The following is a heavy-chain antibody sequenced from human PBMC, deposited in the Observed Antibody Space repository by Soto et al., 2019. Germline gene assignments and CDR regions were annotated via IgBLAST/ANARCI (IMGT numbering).Heavy chain of an antibody. CDR1: GGSFSTYY. D-gene: IGHD3-9*01. Sequence: SETLSLTCVVSGGSFSTYYYNWIRQSPGKGLEWIGEINHSGNNNYSPSLKSRVTMSLDTSKNQLSLKLTSVTAADTAVYYCARGGSNDWQVAFDNWGPGTMVTVYS. CDR2: INHSGNN. CDR3: ARGGSNDWQVAFDN. V-gene: IGHV4-34*01. J-gene: IGHJ4*03.